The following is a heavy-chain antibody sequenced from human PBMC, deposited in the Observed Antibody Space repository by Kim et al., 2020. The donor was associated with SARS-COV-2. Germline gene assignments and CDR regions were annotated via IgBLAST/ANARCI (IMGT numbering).Heavy chain of an antibody. D-gene: IGHD1-26*01. V-gene: IGHV4-59*01. Sequence: NPALKSRVTIAVATSKNQFSMKLSSVTGADTAVYYCARDGLPPREGACDIGGQGTMVTVSS. J-gene: IGHJ3*02. CDR3: ARDGLPPREGACDI.